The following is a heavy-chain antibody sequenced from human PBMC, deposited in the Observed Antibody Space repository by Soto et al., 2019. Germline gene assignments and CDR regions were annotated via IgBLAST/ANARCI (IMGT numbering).Heavy chain of an antibody. Sequence: EVQRLDSGGGLVQPGGSLRLSCTASGFTFSDYAMSWVRQPPGTGLEWVSVISAGGSTYYADSVKGRFTVSRANSKNTLYLQMNSLRAEDTAVYYCANVPIWCSSTSCYTEGFDYWGQGTLVTVSS. D-gene: IGHD2-2*02. J-gene: IGHJ4*02. CDR3: ANVPIWCSSTSCYTEGFDY. CDR1: GFTFSDYA. V-gene: IGHV3-23*01. CDR2: ISAGGST.